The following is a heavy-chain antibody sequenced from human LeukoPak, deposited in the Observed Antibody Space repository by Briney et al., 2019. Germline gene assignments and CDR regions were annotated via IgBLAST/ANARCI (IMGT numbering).Heavy chain of an antibody. Sequence: SETLSLTCAVYGGSFSGYYWSWIRQPPGKGLEWIGEINHSGSTNYNPPLKSRVTISVDTSKNQFSLKLSSVTAADTAVYYCARDRGYVWGSYRTTYYYGMDVWGQGTTVTVSS. CDR1: GGSFSGYY. CDR3: ARDRGYVWGSYRTTYYYGMDV. V-gene: IGHV4-34*01. D-gene: IGHD3-16*02. J-gene: IGHJ6*02. CDR2: INHSGST.